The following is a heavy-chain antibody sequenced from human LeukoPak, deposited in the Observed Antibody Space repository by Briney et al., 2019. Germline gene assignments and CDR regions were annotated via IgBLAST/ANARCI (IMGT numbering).Heavy chain of an antibody. Sequence: GASVKVSCKASGYTFAGYYIHWVRQAPGQGLEWMGWINPNSGGTNYAQKFQGRVTMTRDTSISTAYMELSRLRSDDTAVFYCARETPWGWFGELLSHFDYWGQGTLVTVSS. CDR3: ARETPWGWFGELLSHFDY. J-gene: IGHJ4*02. D-gene: IGHD3-10*01. CDR2: INPNSGGT. V-gene: IGHV1-2*02. CDR1: GYTFAGYY.